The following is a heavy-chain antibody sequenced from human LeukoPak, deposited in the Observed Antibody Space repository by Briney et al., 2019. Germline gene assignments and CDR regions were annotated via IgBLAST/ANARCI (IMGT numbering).Heavy chain of an antibody. V-gene: IGHV3-7*01. CDR1: GFTFSSYW. CDR2: IKQDGSEK. J-gene: IGHJ4*02. CDR3: ASLVVVVAASGY. D-gene: IGHD2-15*01. Sequence: GGSLRLSCAASGFTFSSYWMSWVRQAPGKGLKWVANIKQDGSEKHYVDSVKGRFTISRDNAKNSLYLQMNSLRAEDTAVYYCASLVVVVAASGYWGQGTLVTVSS.